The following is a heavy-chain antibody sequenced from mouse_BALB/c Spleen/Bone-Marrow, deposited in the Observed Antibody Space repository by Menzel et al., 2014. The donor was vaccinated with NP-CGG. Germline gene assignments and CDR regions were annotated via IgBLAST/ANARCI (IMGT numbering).Heavy chain of an antibody. CDR1: GYSITSDYA. CDR2: ITYSGST. D-gene: IGHD2-4*01. Sequence: DVKLVESGPGLVKPSQSLSLTCTVTGYSITSDYAWNWIRQFPGNKLEWMGYITYSGSTSYNPSLKSRISITRDTSKNQFFLQLNSVTTEDTATYYCARYYDYDGDYFDYWGQGTTLTVSP. CDR3: ARYYDYDGDYFDY. J-gene: IGHJ2*01. V-gene: IGHV3-2*02.